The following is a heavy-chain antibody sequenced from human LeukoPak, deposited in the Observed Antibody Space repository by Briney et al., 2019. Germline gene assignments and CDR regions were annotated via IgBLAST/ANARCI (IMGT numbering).Heavy chain of an antibody. J-gene: IGHJ4*02. Sequence: SETLSLTCTVSGYSISSGYYWGWIRQPPGKGLEWIGSIYHSGSTYYNPSLKSRVTISVDTSKNQFSLKLSSVTAADTAVYYCARVGYYDYVWGSYRPSYYFDYWGQGTLVTVSS. CDR1: GYSISSGYY. D-gene: IGHD3-16*02. CDR2: IYHSGST. V-gene: IGHV4-38-2*02. CDR3: ARVGYYDYVWGSYRPSYYFDY.